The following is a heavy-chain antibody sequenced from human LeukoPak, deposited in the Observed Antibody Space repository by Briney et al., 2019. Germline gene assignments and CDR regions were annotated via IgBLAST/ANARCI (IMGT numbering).Heavy chain of an antibody. V-gene: IGHV6-1*01. D-gene: IGHD1-26*01. CDR2: TYYKSKWYK. J-gene: IGHJ4*02. Sequence: PSQTLSLTCDISGDIVSSNSAAWNWIRQSPSRGLEWLGRTYYKSKWYKDYAGSVNSRITINPDTSKNQFSLQLNSVTPEDTAVYYCARGGPWDLPVGKFDYWGQGTLVTVSS. CDR1: GDIVSSNSAA. CDR3: ARGGPWDLPVGKFDY.